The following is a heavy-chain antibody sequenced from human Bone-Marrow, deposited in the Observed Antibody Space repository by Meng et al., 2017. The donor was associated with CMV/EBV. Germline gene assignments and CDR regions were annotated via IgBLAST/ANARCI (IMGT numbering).Heavy chain of an antibody. J-gene: IGHJ4*02. D-gene: IGHD6-13*01. V-gene: IGHV3-23*01. Sequence: GESLKISCAASGFTFSSYAMSWVRQAPGKGLEWVSYISGGGDITDSADSVKGRFTTSRDNSKNTVYLQMNSLRAEDTAVYYCAKQGLAIAAAGTFDYWGQGIVVTVSS. CDR1: GFTFSSYA. CDR3: AKQGLAIAAAGTFDY. CDR2: ISGGGDIT.